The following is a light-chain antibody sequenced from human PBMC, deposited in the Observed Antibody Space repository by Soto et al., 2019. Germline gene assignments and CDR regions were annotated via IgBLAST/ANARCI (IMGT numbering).Light chain of an antibody. CDR3: SSYTSSSTVV. V-gene: IGLV2-14*01. CDR1: SSDVGGYNY. Sequence: QSALTRPASVSGSLGQSIIISCTGTSSDVGGYNYVSWYQQHPGKAPKLMICDVSNRPSGVSNRFSGSKSDNTASLTISGLQAEDEADYYCSSYTSSSTVVFGGGTKLTVL. CDR2: DVS. J-gene: IGLJ2*01.